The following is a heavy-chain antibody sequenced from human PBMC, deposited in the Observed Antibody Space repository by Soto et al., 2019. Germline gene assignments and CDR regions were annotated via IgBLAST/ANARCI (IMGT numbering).Heavy chain of an antibody. CDR2: INGGNGNT. Sequence: GASVKVSCKPSGYTFTDYAMHWVRQAPGQRLEWMAWINGGNGNTKYSQKFQGRVTITRDTSASTAYMELSSLRSEDTAMYHCARECSSSTPLLDYWGQGTLVTVSS. CDR3: ARECSSSTPLLDY. V-gene: IGHV1-3*01. CDR1: GYTFTDYA. D-gene: IGHD2-2*01. J-gene: IGHJ4*02.